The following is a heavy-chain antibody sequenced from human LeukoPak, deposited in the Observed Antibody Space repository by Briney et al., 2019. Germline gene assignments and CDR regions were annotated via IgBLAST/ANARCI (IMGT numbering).Heavy chain of an antibody. Sequence: PGGSLRLSCAASGFTFTAYWMHWVRQTPGKGLVWVARTNRDDSITDYADSVKGRFTISRDNAKNTLYLQMNSLRAEDTAVYFCARSGGSNQPYDYWGQGILVTVSS. CDR1: GFTFTAYW. CDR3: ARSGGSNQPYDY. J-gene: IGHJ4*02. V-gene: IGHV3-74*01. CDR2: TNRDDSIT. D-gene: IGHD1-26*01.